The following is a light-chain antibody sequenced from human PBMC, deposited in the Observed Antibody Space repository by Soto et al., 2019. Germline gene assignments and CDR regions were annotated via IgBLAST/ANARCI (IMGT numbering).Light chain of an antibody. V-gene: IGKV3-15*01. CDR2: RAS. CDR1: QSVSSN. J-gene: IGKJ2*01. CDR3: QQYHDWPPYT. Sequence: EKIMTQSPATLSMTPGERATLSCRASQSVSSNLAWYQQRPGQAPRLLIYRASIRATGIPARFSGSGSGTEFTLTISSLQSEDSAVYYCQQYHDWPPYTFGQGTKLEI.